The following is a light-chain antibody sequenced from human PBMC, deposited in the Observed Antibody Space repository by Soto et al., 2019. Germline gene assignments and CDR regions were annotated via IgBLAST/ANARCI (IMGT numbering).Light chain of an antibody. V-gene: IGKV1-12*01. CDR1: QDISKL. J-gene: IGKJ4*01. CDR3: QQADSFPLT. Sequence: DIQMTQSPSSPPASVGDRVTITCRASQDISKLLAWYQQKPGKAPKLLIYASSSLQSGVPSRFSGSGFETDFTLTISSLQPEDSATYYCQQADSFPLTFGGGTKVEIK. CDR2: ASS.